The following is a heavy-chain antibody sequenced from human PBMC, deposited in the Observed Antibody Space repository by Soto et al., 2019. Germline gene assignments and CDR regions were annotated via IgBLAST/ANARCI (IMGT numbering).Heavy chain of an antibody. CDR1: GYTFTSYA. D-gene: IGHD3-16*01. Sequence: ASVKVSCKASGYTFTSYAMHWVRQAPGQRLEWMGWINAGNGNTKYSQKFQGRVTITRDTSASTAYMELSSLRSEDTAVYYRARDFTDYYYYGMDVWGQGTTVTVSS. CDR2: INAGNGNT. CDR3: ARDFTDYYYYGMDV. J-gene: IGHJ6*02. V-gene: IGHV1-3*01.